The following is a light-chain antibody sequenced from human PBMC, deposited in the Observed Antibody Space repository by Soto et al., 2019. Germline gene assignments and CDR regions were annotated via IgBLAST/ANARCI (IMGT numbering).Light chain of an antibody. CDR3: QEYCSPPWT. V-gene: IGKV3-20*01. J-gene: IGKJ1*01. CDR1: QSVSSYY. CDR2: AAS. Sequence: EIVLTQSPGTLSLSPGDRTTLSCRASQSVSSYYLAWYQQKPGQAPRLLIYAASSRATGIPDRFSGGGSGTYISVTTSSLETADFAVYDCQEYCSPPWTFGLGTKVESK.